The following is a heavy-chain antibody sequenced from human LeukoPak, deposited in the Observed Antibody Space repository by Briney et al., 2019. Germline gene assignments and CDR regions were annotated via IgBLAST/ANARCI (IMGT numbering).Heavy chain of an antibody. J-gene: IGHJ6*04. Sequence: GGSLRLSCAASGFPLSSYSMNWVRQAPGKGLEWVSSIDSSGGYMFYADSVKGRFIIPRDNAKDSLYLQMNSLRVEDTAVYYCAELGITMIGGVWGKGTTVTISS. CDR3: AELGITMIGGV. V-gene: IGHV3-21*06. CDR1: GFPLSSYS. CDR2: IDSSGGYM. D-gene: IGHD3-10*02.